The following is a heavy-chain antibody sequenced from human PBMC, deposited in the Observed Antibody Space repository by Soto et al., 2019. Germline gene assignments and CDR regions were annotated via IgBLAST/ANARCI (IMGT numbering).Heavy chain of an antibody. D-gene: IGHD5-18*01. V-gene: IGHV3-30-3*01. Sequence: QVQLVESGGGVVQPGRPLRLSCAASGFTFSSYAMHWVRQAPGKGLEWVVITSYDGSNKYYADSVEGRFTISRDNSKNTLNLQMNSLRAEDTAVYYCVREMTAPSGYYYGLDVWGQGTTVTVSS. CDR1: GFTFSSYA. CDR2: TSYDGSNK. CDR3: VREMTAPSGYYYGLDV. J-gene: IGHJ6*02.